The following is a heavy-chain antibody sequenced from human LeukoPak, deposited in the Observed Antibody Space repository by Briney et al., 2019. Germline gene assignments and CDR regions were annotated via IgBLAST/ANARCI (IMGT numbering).Heavy chain of an antibody. D-gene: IGHD6-13*01. Sequence: SETLSLTCTVSGGSISSYYWSWIRQPPGKGLEWIGYIYYSGSTNYNPSLKSRVTISVETSKNQFSLKLSSVTAADTAVYYCARVVAAAPDYWGQGTLVTVSS. J-gene: IGHJ4*02. CDR2: IYYSGST. CDR1: GGSISSYY. CDR3: ARVVAAAPDY. V-gene: IGHV4-59*01.